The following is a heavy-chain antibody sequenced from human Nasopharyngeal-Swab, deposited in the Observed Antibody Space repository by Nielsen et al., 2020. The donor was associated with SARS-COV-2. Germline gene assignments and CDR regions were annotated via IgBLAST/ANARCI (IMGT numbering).Heavy chain of an antibody. CDR1: GGSISSSSYY. CDR2: IYYSGSI. CDR3: ARPYYDSSGYDAWFDP. D-gene: IGHD3-22*01. V-gene: IGHV4-39*01. Sequence: SETLSLTCTVSGGSISSSSYYWGWIRQPPGKGLEWIGSIYYSGSIYYNPSLKSRVTISVDTSKNQFSLKLSSVTAADTAVYYCARPYYDSSGYDAWFDPWGQGTLVTVSS. J-gene: IGHJ5*02.